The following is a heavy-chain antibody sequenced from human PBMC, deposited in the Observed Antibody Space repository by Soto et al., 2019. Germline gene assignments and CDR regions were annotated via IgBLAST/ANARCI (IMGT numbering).Heavy chain of an antibody. CDR2: IRSSGDRT. CDR3: AKQQGPGTPYYYAMDV. V-gene: IGHV3-23*01. J-gene: IGHJ6*02. CDR1: GFTFSSYA. D-gene: IGHD1-1*01. Sequence: GGSLRLSCAASGFTFSSYAMSWVRQAPGKGLEWVSVIRSSGDRTYYADSVKGRFTISRDNSKNTPYMQMNSLRAEDTAVYYCAKQQGPGTPYYYAMDVWGQGTKVTVS.